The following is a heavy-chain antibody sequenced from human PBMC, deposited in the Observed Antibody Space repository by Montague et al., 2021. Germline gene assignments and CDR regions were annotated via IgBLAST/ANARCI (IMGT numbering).Heavy chain of an antibody. D-gene: IGHD2-15*01. V-gene: IGHV3-66*01. Sequence: SLRLSCAAPGFSVNNMFMTWVRQAPGKGLEWVSTIQSGGYTDYADSVKGRFTITRDNAENFLHLQMNSLRAEDTAVYYCARALVVSASRHYYGLDVWGQGTTVTVSS. CDR3: ARALVVSASRHYYGLDV. J-gene: IGHJ6*02. CDR1: GFSVNNMF. CDR2: IQSGGYT.